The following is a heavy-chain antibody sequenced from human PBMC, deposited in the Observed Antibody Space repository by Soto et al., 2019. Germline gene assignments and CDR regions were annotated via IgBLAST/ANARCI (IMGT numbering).Heavy chain of an antibody. CDR1: GFTFSSYA. V-gene: IGHV3-23*01. CDR3: AKDVGAAMAADY. J-gene: IGHJ4*02. D-gene: IGHD5-18*01. Sequence: ESGGGLVQPGGSLRLSCAASGFTFSSYAMSWVRQAPGKGLEWVSAISGSGGSTYYADSVKGRFTISRDNSKNTLYLQMNSLRAEDTAVDYCAKDVGAAMAADYWGQGTLVTVSS. CDR2: ISGSGGST.